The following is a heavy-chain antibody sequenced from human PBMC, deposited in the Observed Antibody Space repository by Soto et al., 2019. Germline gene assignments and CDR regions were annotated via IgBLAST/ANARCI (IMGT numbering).Heavy chain of an antibody. J-gene: IGHJ4*02. CDR1: GVTFSSYA. CDR2: IIPIFGTA. V-gene: IGHV1-69*13. CDR3: ARDYYGSGSYYKPFDY. D-gene: IGHD3-10*01. Sequence: GASVKVSCKASGVTFSSYAISWVRQAPRQGLEWMGGIIPIFGTANYAQKFQGRVTITADESTSTAYMELSSLRSEDTAVYYCARDYYGSGSYYKPFDYWGQGTLVTVSS.